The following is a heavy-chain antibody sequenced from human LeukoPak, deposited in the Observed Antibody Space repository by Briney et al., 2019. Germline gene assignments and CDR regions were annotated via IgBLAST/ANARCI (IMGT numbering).Heavy chain of an antibody. V-gene: IGHV3-33*06. Sequence: PGGSLRLSCAASGFTFSSYGMHWVRQAPGKGLEWVAVIWYDGSNKYYADSVKGRFTISRDNSKNKLYLQMNSLRAEDTAVYYCAKDQSTLGFDYWGQGTLVTVSS. CDR3: AKDQSTLGFDY. CDR1: GFTFSSYG. J-gene: IGHJ4*02. CDR2: IWYDGSNK. D-gene: IGHD2-2*01.